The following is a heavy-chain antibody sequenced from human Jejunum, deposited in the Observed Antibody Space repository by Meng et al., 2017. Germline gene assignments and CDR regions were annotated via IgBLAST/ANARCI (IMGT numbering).Heavy chain of an antibody. CDR1: GFTFNNYV. CDR3: VRAGIELLVDEFGDL. V-gene: IGHV3-23*01. CDR2: ISASGDFT. Sequence: GESLKISCAASGFTFNNYVISWVRQAPGKGLEWVSSISASGDFTYDEDSVRGRFTISRDNSKNTLYLQMNSLRAEDTAVYYCVRAGIELLVDEFGDLWGQGTMVTVSS. D-gene: IGHD2-8*01. J-gene: IGHJ4*01.